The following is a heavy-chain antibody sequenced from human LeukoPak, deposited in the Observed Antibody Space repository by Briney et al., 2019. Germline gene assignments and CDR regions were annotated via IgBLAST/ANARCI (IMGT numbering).Heavy chain of an antibody. CDR1: GYTFTGYY. V-gene: IGHV1-2*02. CDR2: INPNSGGT. Sequence: ASVTVSCKASGYTFTGYYMHWVRQAPGQGLEWMGWINPNSGGTNYAQDFHGRVTMTRDTSISTAYMELSRLRSDDTAVYYCARAGDNGNLAWGQGTLVTVSS. J-gene: IGHJ5*02. D-gene: IGHD1-7*01. CDR3: ARAGDNGNLA.